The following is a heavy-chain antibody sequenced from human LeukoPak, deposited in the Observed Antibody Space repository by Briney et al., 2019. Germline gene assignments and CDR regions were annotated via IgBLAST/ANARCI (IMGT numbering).Heavy chain of an antibody. CDR2: IYTSGTT. CDR3: ARLKPGRRYSGYDYSVSAFDI. V-gene: IGHV4-4*07. CDR1: GGSISSYY. Sequence: PSETLSLTCTVSGGSISSYYWSWIRQPAGKGLEWIGRIYTSGTTHYNPSLKSRVTISVDTSKNQFSLKLSSVTAADTAVYYCARLKPGRRYSGYDYSVSAFDIWGQGTMVTVSS. J-gene: IGHJ3*02. D-gene: IGHD5-12*01.